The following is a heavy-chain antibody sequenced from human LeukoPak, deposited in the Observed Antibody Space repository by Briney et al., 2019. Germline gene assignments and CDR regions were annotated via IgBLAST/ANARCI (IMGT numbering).Heavy chain of an antibody. CDR3: AKADRRIQLWLHG. Sequence: GGSLRLSCAASGFTFSSYSMNWVRQAPGKGLEWVAVISYDGSNKYYADSVKGRFTISRDNSKNTLYLQMNSLRAEDTAVYYCAKADRRIQLWLHGRGQGTLVTVSS. CDR2: ISYDGSNK. V-gene: IGHV3-30*18. CDR1: GFTFSSYS. J-gene: IGHJ4*02. D-gene: IGHD5-18*01.